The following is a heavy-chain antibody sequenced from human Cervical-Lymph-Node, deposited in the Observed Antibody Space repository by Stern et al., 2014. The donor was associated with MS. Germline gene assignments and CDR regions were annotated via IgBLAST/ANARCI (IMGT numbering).Heavy chain of an antibody. CDR2: IYPSGSS. J-gene: IGHJ4*02. V-gene: IGHV4-61*08. CDR1: GGSVSSDVYY. CDR3: GKQVRE. Sequence: QVQLQESGPGLVKPSETLSLTCTVSGGSVSSDVYYWSWIRQSPGKGLEWIGYIYPSGSSSYNPSLKSRVTMSVDTSKNQFSLRLTSVTAADTAVYYCGKQVREWGRGTLVTVSS.